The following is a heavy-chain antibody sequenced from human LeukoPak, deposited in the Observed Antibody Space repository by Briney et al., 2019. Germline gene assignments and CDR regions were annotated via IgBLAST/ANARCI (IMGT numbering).Heavy chain of an antibody. V-gene: IGHV3-30*02. Sequence: PGGSLRLSCAASGFTFSSYGMHWVRRAPGKGLGWVAFIRYDGSNKYYADSVKGRFTISRDNSKNTLYLQMNSLRAEDTAVYYCAKDKGDAFDIWGQGTMVTVSS. CDR3: AKDKGDAFDI. CDR1: GFTFSSYG. J-gene: IGHJ3*02. CDR2: IRYDGSNK.